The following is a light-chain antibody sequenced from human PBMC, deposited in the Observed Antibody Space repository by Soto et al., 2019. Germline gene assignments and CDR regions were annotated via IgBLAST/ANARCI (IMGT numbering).Light chain of an antibody. CDR3: QQYKNYPFT. J-gene: IGKJ3*01. Sequence: DIQMTQSPSSLSASVGDRVSITCRASQSINSWLAWYQQKPGKAPKLLIYDASSLQSGVPSRFSGSESGAEFTLTISGLQPDDFATYYCQQYKNYPFTFGPGTKV. CDR2: DAS. V-gene: IGKV1-5*01. CDR1: QSINSW.